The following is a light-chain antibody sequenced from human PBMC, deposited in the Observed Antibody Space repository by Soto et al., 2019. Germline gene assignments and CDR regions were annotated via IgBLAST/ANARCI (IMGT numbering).Light chain of an antibody. CDR2: GAS. J-gene: IGKJ5*01. V-gene: IGKV3-20*01. CDR3: QQYGSSPIT. CDR1: QNVSSTF. Sequence: ENVLTQSPGTLSFSPEERGTHSCRDSQNVSSTFLAWYQQKPGQAPRLLIYGASSRATGIPDRFSGSGSGTDFTLTISRLEPEDFAVYYCQQYGSSPITFGQGTRLEIK.